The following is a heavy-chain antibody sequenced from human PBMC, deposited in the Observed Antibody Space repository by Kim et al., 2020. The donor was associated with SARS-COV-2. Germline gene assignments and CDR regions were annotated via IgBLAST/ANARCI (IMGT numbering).Heavy chain of an antibody. CDR2: ISGSGTHK. CDR1: GFTFDTNA. J-gene: IGHJ4*01. V-gene: IGHV3-23*01. Sequence: GGSLRLSCAVSGFTFDTNAMSWVRQAPGRGLEWVSSISGSGTHKYYADSVKGRFTSSRDNSKNTVYLQMNSLRAEDTALYYCAKDIHSSGSLLPYNFD. CDR3: AKDIHSSGSLLPYNFD. D-gene: IGHD3-10*01.